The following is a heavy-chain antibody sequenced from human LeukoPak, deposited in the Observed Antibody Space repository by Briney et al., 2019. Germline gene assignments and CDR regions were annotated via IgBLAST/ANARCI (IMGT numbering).Heavy chain of an antibody. CDR3: ARDTPYDSSGYYLDY. Sequence: PGGSLGLSCAASGFTFSDYYMSWIRQAPGKGLEWVSYISSSSSYTNYADSVKGRFTISRDNAKNSLYLQMNSLRAEDTAVYYCARDTPYDSSGYYLDYWGQGTLVTVSS. J-gene: IGHJ4*02. V-gene: IGHV3-11*05. D-gene: IGHD3-22*01. CDR2: ISSSSSYT. CDR1: GFTFSDYY.